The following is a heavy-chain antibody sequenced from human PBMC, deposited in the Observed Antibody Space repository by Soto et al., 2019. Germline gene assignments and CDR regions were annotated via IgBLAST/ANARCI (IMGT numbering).Heavy chain of an antibody. CDR1: GYTFTSYG. CDR2: ISAYNGNT. D-gene: IGHD6-19*01. J-gene: IGHJ6*02. Sequence: ASVKVSCKASGYTFTSYGISWVRQAPGQGLEWMGWISAYNGNTNYAQKPQGRVTMTTDTSTSTAYMELSSLRSEDTAVYYCASQIGALIAVAKHRERYHSYAMDVWGQGPTVTLAS. V-gene: IGHV1-18*01. CDR3: ASQIGALIAVAKHRERYHSYAMDV.